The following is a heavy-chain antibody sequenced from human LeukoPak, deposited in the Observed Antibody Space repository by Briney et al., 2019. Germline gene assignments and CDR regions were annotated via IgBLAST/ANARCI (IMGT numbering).Heavy chain of an antibody. CDR1: GFTFSSYG. Sequence: GRSMRLSCAASGFTFSSYGMHWDRQAPGKGLEWVAVISYDGSNKYYADSVKGRFTISRDNSKNTLYLQMNSLRAEDTAVYYCAKDDIAAAAFDYWGQGTLVTVSS. CDR2: ISYDGSNK. D-gene: IGHD6-13*01. V-gene: IGHV3-30*18. CDR3: AKDDIAAAAFDY. J-gene: IGHJ4*02.